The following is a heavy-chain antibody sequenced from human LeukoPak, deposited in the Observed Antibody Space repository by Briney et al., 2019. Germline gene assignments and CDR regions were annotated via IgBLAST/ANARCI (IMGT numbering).Heavy chain of an antibody. J-gene: IGHJ3*02. D-gene: IGHD3-9*01. CDR3: ARVGGYDILTAYFRAFDI. V-gene: IGHV3-48*02. Sequence: SLTVSSIAARFTLSRDRMRSVRQAPRKKLKWVSYISSSSSTIYYADSVKGRFTISRDNAKNSLYLQMNSLRDEDTAVYYCARVGGYDILTAYFRAFDIWGQGTMVTVSS. CDR1: RFTLSRDR. CDR2: ISSSSSTI.